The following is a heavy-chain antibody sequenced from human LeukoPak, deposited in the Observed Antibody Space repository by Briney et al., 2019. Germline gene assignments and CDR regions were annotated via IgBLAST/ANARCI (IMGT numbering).Heavy chain of an antibody. Sequence: GGSLRLSGVGSGFTFSGNSMNWVRHAPGGLLEWVSHISASSTIIHYADSVKGRVTISRDNAKNSVFLQMNRLRVEDTAVYYCTTSRHSSSWYYNDYWGQGILVTVS. CDR1: GFTFSGNS. V-gene: IGHV3-48*01. J-gene: IGHJ4*02. CDR3: TTSRHSSSWYYNDY. CDR2: ISASSTII. D-gene: IGHD6-13*01.